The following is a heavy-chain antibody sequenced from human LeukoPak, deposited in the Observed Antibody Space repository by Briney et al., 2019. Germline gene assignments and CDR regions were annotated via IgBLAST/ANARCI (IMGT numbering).Heavy chain of an antibody. CDR2: ISYSGSS. Sequence: SETLSLTCTVSGGSIRSYYWSWVRQPPGEGLECIGYISYSGSSNYNPSLKSRVTISADTSKNQFSLRLSSVTAADTAVYYCVRDRELNYWGQGTLVTVSS. J-gene: IGHJ4*02. CDR3: VRDRELNY. D-gene: IGHD3-10*01. CDR1: GGSIRSYY. V-gene: IGHV4-59*01.